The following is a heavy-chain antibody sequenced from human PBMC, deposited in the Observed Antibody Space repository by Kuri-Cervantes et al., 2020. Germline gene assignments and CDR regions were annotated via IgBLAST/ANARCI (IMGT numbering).Heavy chain of an antibody. D-gene: IGHD3-22*01. CDR1: GGSISSSSYY. CDR2: IKHSGSI. V-gene: IGHV4-39*07. Sequence: GSLRLSCTVSGGSISSSSYYWGWIRQPPGKGLEWIGEIKHSGSINYNPSLKSRVTISVDTSKNQFSLNLSFVTASDTAVYYCARGAETMIDYWGQGTLVTVSS. J-gene: IGHJ4*02. CDR3: ARGAETMIDY.